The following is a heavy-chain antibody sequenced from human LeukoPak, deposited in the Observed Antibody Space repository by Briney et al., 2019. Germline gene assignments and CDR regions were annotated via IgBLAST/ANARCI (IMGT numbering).Heavy chain of an antibody. J-gene: IGHJ6*03. CDR1: GGSFSGYY. CDR3: ARLGRHQLPGLTYSYHYIEV. CDR2: INHSGCT. Sequence: PSETLSLTCAVYGGSFSGYYWTWIRQPPGRGLEWIGEINHSGCTNYNPSLKSRVTISVDTSKSQFSLKLNSVTAADTAMYYCARLGRHQLPGLTYSYHYIEVWGKGTTVIVSS. V-gene: IGHV4-34*01. D-gene: IGHD2-2*01.